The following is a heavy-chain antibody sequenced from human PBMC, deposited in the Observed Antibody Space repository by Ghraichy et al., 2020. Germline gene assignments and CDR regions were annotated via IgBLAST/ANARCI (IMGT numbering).Heavy chain of an antibody. CDR1: GYTFTSYD. D-gene: IGHD3-10*01. V-gene: IGHV1-8*03. J-gene: IGHJ6*02. CDR3: ARLITMIRGVPNDGLDV. Sequence: ASVKVSCKASGYTFTSYDINWVRQATGQGLEWMGWMSPNSGNTGYAQKFQGRVTITRNTSISPAYMELSSLRSEDTAVYYRARLITMIRGVPNDGLDVWGQGTTVTVAS. CDR2: MSPNSGNT.